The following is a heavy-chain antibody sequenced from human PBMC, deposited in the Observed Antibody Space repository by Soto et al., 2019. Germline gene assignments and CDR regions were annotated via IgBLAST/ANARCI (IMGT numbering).Heavy chain of an antibody. CDR2: INHSGST. V-gene: IGHV4-34*01. Sequence: PSETLSLTCAVYGGSFSGYYVSWIRQPPGKGLEWIGEINHSGSTNYNPSLKSRVTISVDTSKNQFSLKLSSVTAADTAVYYCARISVYYYYYGMDVWGQGTTVTVSS. CDR3: ARISVYYYYYGMDV. J-gene: IGHJ6*02. CDR1: GGSFSGYY. D-gene: IGHD3-16*02.